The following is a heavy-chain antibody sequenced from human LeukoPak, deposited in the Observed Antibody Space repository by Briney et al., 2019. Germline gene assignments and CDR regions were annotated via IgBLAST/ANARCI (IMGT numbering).Heavy chain of an antibody. J-gene: IGHJ5*02. D-gene: IGHD3-10*01. CDR3: LKDWQFVA. CDR2: ITTNGGST. Sequence: PGGSLRLSCSASGFIFSNYVMFWVRQAPGKGLEYVSGITTNGGSTYYTDSVKGRFTVSRDNSKNTLYLQMISLRGEDTAVYYCLKDWQFVAWGQGTLVTVSS. V-gene: IGHV3-64D*06. CDR1: GFIFSNYV.